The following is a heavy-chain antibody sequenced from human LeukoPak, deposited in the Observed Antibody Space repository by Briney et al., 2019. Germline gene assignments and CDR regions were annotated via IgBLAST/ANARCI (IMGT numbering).Heavy chain of an antibody. J-gene: IGHJ5*02. CDR3: ARIYSSSWFLNWFDP. CDR2: IYHSGST. Sequence: PSETLSLTCTVSGYSISSGYFWGWIRQPPGKGLECIGTIYHSGSTYYNPSLKSRVTISVDTSKNQLSLKLNSVTAADTVVYYCARIYSSSWFLNWFDPWGQGTLVTVSS. V-gene: IGHV4-38-2*02. CDR1: GYSISSGYF. D-gene: IGHD6-13*01.